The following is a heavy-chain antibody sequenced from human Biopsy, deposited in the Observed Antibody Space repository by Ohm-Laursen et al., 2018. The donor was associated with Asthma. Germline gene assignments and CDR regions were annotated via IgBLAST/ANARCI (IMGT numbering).Heavy chain of an antibody. CDR3: ARASVVKHYYYYGMDV. CDR2: ISYDGSDK. CDR1: GFTFSDYA. Sequence: RSLRLSCSASGFTFSDYAIYWVRQAPGKGLEWVAFISYDGSDKFYADSVKGRFTTSRNNSQNTLYLHMNRLTFEDTAVYYCARASVVKHYYYYGMDVWGPGTTVPVFS. J-gene: IGHJ6*02. V-gene: IGHV3-30-3*01.